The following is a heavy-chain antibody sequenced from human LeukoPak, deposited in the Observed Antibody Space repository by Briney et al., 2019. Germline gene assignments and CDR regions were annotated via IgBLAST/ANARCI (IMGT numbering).Heavy chain of an antibody. D-gene: IGHD3-3*01. CDR1: GFTFSNFW. Sequence: GGSLRLSCAVSGFTFSNFWMSWVRQAPGRGLEWVANIHPEGNEKYHVESVKGRFTISRDNTKNLLFLQMNGLRVEDTAVYYCARDFEWSFDCWGQGTLVTVSS. V-gene: IGHV3-7*01. CDR2: IHPEGNEK. CDR3: ARDFEWSFDC. J-gene: IGHJ4*02.